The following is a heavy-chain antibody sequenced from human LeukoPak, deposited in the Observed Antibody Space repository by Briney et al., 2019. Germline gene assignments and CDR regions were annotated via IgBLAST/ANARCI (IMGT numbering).Heavy chain of an antibody. D-gene: IGHD5-18*01. CDR2: IYTSGST. CDR3: ARVLGTAMVGYYFDY. J-gene: IGHJ4*02. CDR1: GGSISSGSYY. V-gene: IGHV4-61*02. Sequence: SETLSLTCTVSGGSISSGSYYWSWIRQPAGKGLEWIGRIYTSGSTNYNPSLKSRVTISVDTSKNQFSLKLSSVTAADTAVYYCARVLGTAMVGYYFDYWGQGTLVTVSS.